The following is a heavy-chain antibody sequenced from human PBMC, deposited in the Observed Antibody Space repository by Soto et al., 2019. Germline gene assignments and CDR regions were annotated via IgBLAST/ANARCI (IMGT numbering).Heavy chain of an antibody. D-gene: IGHD2-8*01. CDR1: GFTVSSNY. V-gene: IGHV3-66*01. Sequence: GGSLRLSCAASGFTVSSNYMSWVRQAPGKGLEWVSVIYSGGSTYYADSVKGRFTISRDNSKNTLYLQMNSLRAEDTAVYYCARDNGYYYYMDVWGKGTTVTVSS. J-gene: IGHJ6*03. CDR2: IYSGGST. CDR3: ARDNGYYYYMDV.